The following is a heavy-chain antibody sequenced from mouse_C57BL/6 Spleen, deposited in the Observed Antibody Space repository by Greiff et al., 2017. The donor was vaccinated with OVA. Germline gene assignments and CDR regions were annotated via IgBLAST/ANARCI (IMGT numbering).Heavy chain of an antibody. D-gene: IGHD2-3*01. CDR2: IYPGSGST. V-gene: IGHV1-55*01. CDR1: GYTFTSYW. Sequence: QVQLQQPGAELVKPGASVKMSCKASGYTFTSYWLTWVKQRPGQGLEWIGDIYPGSGSTNYNEKFKGKATLTEDTSSSTAYLQLSSLTSEDSAVYYGARSRDGYYYAMDYWGQGTSVTVSS. J-gene: IGHJ4*01. CDR3: ARSRDGYYYAMDY.